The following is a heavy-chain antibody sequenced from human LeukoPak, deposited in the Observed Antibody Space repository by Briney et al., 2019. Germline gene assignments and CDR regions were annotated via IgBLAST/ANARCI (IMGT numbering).Heavy chain of an antibody. J-gene: IGHJ4*02. Sequence: SETLSLTCTVSGGAISSSSFYWGWIRQPPGKGLEWIGSVYYSGNTYYNPSLESRVTISVDTSKRQFSLKLSSVTAADTAVYYCARPGLRWYFDCWGQGTLVTVSS. V-gene: IGHV4-39*01. D-gene: IGHD4-23*01. CDR1: GGAISSSSFY. CDR2: VYYSGNT. CDR3: ARPGLRWYFDC.